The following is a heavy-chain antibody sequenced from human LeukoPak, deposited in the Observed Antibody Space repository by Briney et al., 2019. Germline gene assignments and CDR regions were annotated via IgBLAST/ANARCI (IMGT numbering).Heavy chain of an antibody. D-gene: IGHD5-18*01. V-gene: IGHV1-46*01. CDR3: ARTDTAMVIFDY. CDR1: GYTFTSYY. J-gene: IGHJ4*02. CDR2: INPSGGST. Sequence: ASAKVSCKASGYTFTSYYMHWVRQAPGQGLEWMGIINPSGGSTSYAQKFQGRVTMTRDTSTSTVYMELSSLRSEDTAVYYCARTDTAMVIFDYWGQGTLVTVSS.